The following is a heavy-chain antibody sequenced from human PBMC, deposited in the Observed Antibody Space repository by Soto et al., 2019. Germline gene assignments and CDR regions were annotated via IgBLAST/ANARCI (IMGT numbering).Heavy chain of an antibody. Sequence: QVQLVQSGAEVKKPGASVKVSCKASGYTFSSHGITWVRQAPGQGLEWMGWINGHNGNITYAQNFQGRVTMTKDTSTSTAYMELRSLTSDDTAVYYCARGFYYDSSGDSLYYFDYWGQGTLVTVSS. D-gene: IGHD3-22*01. CDR2: INGHNGNI. V-gene: IGHV1-18*01. CDR1: GYTFSSHG. CDR3: ARGFYYDSSGDSLYYFDY. J-gene: IGHJ4*02.